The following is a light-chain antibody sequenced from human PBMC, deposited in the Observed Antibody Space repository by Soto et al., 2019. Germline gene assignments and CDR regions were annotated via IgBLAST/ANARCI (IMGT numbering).Light chain of an antibody. J-gene: IGKJ2*01. CDR1: QTISSE. CDR2: GAS. CDR3: QQGHNWPLT. V-gene: IGKV3-15*01. Sequence: EIVMTQSPATLSVSPGERATLSCRDGQTISSELAWYQQRPGQPPRLLIYGASTRATGVPDRFTGSGSGSDFTLTISGLQSEVFAVYYCQQGHNWPLTFGRGTRLEI.